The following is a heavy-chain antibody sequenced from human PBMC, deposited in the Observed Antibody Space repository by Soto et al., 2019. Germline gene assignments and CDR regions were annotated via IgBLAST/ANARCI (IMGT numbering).Heavy chain of an antibody. CDR3: ARGSTMVRGVIIFYYFAY. Sequence: TLAITCAVSGGSISSGGYSWSWIRQPPGKGLEWIGYIYHSGSTYYNPSLKSRVTISVDRYKNQFSLKLSSVTAADTAVYYCARGSTMVRGVIIFYYFAYWGQGTAVTVS. J-gene: IGHJ4*02. CDR1: GGSISSGGYS. V-gene: IGHV4-30-2*01. D-gene: IGHD3-10*01. CDR2: IYHSGST.